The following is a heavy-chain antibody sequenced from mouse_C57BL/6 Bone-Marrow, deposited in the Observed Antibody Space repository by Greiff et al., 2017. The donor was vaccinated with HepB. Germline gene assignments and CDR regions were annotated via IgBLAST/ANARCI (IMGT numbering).Heavy chain of an antibody. D-gene: IGHD1-1*01. V-gene: IGHV1-81*01. J-gene: IGHJ2*01. CDR2: IYPRSGNT. CDR3: ARSNLLIYYYGSSYFDY. CDR1: GYTFTSYG. Sequence: QVQLQQSGAELARPGASVKLSCKASGYTFTSYGISWVKQRTGQGLEWIGEIYPRSGNTYYNEKFKGKATLTADNSSSTAYMELRSLTSEDSAVYVCARSNLLIYYYGSSYFDYWGQGTTLTVSS.